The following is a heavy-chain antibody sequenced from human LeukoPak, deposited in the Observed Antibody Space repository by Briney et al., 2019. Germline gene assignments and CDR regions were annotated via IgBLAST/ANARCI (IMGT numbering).Heavy chain of an antibody. V-gene: IGHV1-18*01. Sequence: ASVKVSCKASGYTFTSYGISWVRQAPGQGLEWMGWISAYNGNTNYAQKLQGRVTMTTDTSTSTAYMELRSLRSDDTAVYYCARDIRGRYYDSSGYYPFDYWGQGTLVTVSS. CDR2: ISAYNGNT. CDR1: GYTFTSYG. CDR3: ARDIRGRYYDSSGYYPFDY. J-gene: IGHJ4*02. D-gene: IGHD3-22*01.